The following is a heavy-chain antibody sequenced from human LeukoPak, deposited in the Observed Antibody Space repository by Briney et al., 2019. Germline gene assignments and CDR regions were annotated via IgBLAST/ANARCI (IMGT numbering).Heavy chain of an antibody. V-gene: IGHV4-59*02. Sequence: SETLSLTCVVSGTSVSSSHWNWIRQLPGKGLEWIGCLSYTGKTDYNPSLTSRVTISLDTSKNQVSLKLRSVTAADTAVYYCSEGYFEPFDHWGQGTLVTVSS. CDR1: GTSVSSSH. J-gene: IGHJ4*02. D-gene: IGHD2/OR15-2a*01. CDR3: SEGYFEPFDH. CDR2: LSYTGKT.